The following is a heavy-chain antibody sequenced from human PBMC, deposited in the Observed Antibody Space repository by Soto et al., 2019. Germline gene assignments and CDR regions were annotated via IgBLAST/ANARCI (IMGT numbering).Heavy chain of an antibody. V-gene: IGHV3-13*05. J-gene: IGHJ2*01. Sequence: HPGGSLRLSCAASGFTFNNYDMHWVRQSSGKGLEWVSTIGTAGDPYYLDSVKGRFTVSGDDATNFLYLQMHSLRAEDMAVYYCARGADCRGGTCYSWYFDLWGRGTLVTVSS. CDR1: GFTFNNYD. CDR3: ARGADCRGGTCYSWYFDL. CDR2: IGTAGDP. D-gene: IGHD2-15*01.